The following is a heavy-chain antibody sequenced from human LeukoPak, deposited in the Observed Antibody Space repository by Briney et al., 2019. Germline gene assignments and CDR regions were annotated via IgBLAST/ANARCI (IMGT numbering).Heavy chain of an antibody. CDR2: IHYSGST. J-gene: IGHJ4*02. CDR3: ARETPYGSGSYPFDY. V-gene: IGHV4-39*07. D-gene: IGHD3-10*01. Sequence: SETLSLTCTVSGDSITGYYWGWIRQPPGKGLEWIGTIHYSGSTYYNTSLKSRVTISVDTSKKQFSLKLSSVTAADTAVYYCARETPYGSGSYPFDYWGQGILVTVSS. CDR1: GDSITGYY.